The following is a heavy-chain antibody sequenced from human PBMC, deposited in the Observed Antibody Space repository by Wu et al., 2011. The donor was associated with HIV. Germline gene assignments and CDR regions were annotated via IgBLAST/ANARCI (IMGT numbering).Heavy chain of an antibody. D-gene: IGHD3-22*01. CDR3: ARGSGYHFNYNYLVV. CDR2: IIAIFGTA. V-gene: IGHV1-69*06. J-gene: IGHJ6*03. CDR1: GDILTNYG. Sequence: QVQLVQSGAEVKKPGSSVKVSCKTSGDILTNYGLNWVRQAPGQGLEWMGGIIAIFGTANYAQKFQGRVTITADKSTTTTYMELNNLRSEDTAVYYCARGSGYHFNYNYLVVWGKGTTVTVSS.